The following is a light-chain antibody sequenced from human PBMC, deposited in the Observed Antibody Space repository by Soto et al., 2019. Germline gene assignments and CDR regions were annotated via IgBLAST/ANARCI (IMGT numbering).Light chain of an antibody. Sequence: EIVMTQSPVTLTLSQRESATLCXRDRLSVTITHLGWYQQKPGXAPRLXXYAXSNRATGIPARLSGSGSGTEFTLTISSLQSEYFAVYYCQQYNNWTRTFGQGTKVDIK. CDR2: AXS. V-gene: IGKV3D-15*01. CDR1: LSVTITH. J-gene: IGKJ1*01. CDR3: QQYNNWTRT.